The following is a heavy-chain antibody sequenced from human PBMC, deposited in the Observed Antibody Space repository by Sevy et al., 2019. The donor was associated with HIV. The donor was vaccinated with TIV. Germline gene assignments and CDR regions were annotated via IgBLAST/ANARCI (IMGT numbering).Heavy chain of an antibody. V-gene: IGHV3-23*01. CDR2: ISGSGTRT. J-gene: IGHJ6*03. CDR1: GFSFDSYG. CDR3: AKGVLWFGEFNYYYMDV. D-gene: IGHD3-10*01. Sequence: GGSLRLSCAVSGFSFDSYGMTWVRQAPGKGLEWVSGISGSGTRTYYADSVKGRFTISRDNSKNTLYLQMNSLRAEDTAVYYCAKGVLWFGEFNYYYMDVWGKGTTVTVSS.